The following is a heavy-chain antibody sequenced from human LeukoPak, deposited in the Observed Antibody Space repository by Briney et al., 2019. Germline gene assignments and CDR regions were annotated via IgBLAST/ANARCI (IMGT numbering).Heavy chain of an antibody. CDR1: GGSISNYY. D-gene: IGHD4-17*01. CDR3: AREDPQTTVPEGMDV. J-gene: IGHJ6*02. V-gene: IGHV4-59*01. CDR2: IYYSGTT. Sequence: SETLSLTCTVSGGSISNYYWGWIRQSPGKGLEWIGYIYYSGTTNSNPSLKSRVTISVDTSKNQFSLQLRSVTAADTAVYYCAREDPQTTVPEGMDVWGQGTTVIVSS.